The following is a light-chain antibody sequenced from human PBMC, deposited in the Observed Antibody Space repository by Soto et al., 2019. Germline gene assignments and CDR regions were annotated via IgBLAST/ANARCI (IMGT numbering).Light chain of an antibody. Sequence: EIVLTQSPATLSLSPGERATLSCRASQSVSSYLAWYQQKPGQAPRLLIYDASNRATGIPARFSGSGSGTDFTLTISSPEPEDFAVYYCQQRSNWPPKYTFGQGTKLEIK. V-gene: IGKV3-11*01. CDR2: DAS. CDR3: QQRSNWPPKYT. J-gene: IGKJ2*01. CDR1: QSVSSY.